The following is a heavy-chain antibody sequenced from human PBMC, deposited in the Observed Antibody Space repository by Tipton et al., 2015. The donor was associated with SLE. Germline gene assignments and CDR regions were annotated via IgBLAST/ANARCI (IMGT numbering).Heavy chain of an antibody. CDR3: ATGDLTEYFQH. Sequence: TLSLTCTFSRDSFCRGCDFWTWIPQRAGKPLEWLGRISLSGDTNYNPPLKSRVTISVDTSKNQFSLKLSSVTAADTAVYYCATGDLTEYFQHWGQGTLVTVSS. CDR1: RDSFCRGCDF. J-gene: IGHJ1*01. V-gene: IGHV4-61*02. CDR2: ISLSGDT. D-gene: IGHD1-14*01.